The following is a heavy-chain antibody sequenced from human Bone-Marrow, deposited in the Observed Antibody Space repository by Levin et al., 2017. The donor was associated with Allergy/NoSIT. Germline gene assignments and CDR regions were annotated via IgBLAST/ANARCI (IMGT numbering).Heavy chain of an antibody. CDR3: TLPLAAAGAAADHR. D-gene: IGHD6-13*01. J-gene: IGHJ6*04. V-gene: IGHV3-73*01. CDR1: FFPFLCSA. Sequence: LPFSSSFFPFLCSALHWVRQASGKGLEWVGRIRSKANSYATAYAESVKGRVTLSRDDSKNTAYLQMNSLKTEDTAVYYCTLPLAAAGAAADHRWGKGTTVTVSS. CDR2: IRSKANSYAT.